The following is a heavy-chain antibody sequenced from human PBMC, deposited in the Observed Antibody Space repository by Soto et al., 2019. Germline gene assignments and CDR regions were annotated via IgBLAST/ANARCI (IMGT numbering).Heavy chain of an antibody. Sequence: GGSLRLSCAASGFTFSSYAMSWVHQAPGKGLEWVSAISGSGGSTYYADSVKGRFTISRDNSKNTRYLQMNSLGAEDTAVYYCAKDRGSIVVVVAAMDYWGQGTLVTVSS. J-gene: IGHJ4*02. D-gene: IGHD2-15*01. CDR1: GFTFSSYA. CDR2: ISGSGGST. V-gene: IGHV3-23*01. CDR3: AKDRGSIVVVVAAMDY.